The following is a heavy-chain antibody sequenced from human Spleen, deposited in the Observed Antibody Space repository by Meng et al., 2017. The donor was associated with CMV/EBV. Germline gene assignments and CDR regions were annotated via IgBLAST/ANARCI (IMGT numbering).Heavy chain of an antibody. CDR1: EGTVRTYA. CDR2: IIPIYGTT. J-gene: IGHJ4*02. CDR3: ARSCNGNTCPFDF. Sequence: APEGTVRTYAVTWVRQAPGQGLEWMGRIIPIYGTTNYAQKFQGRVTITTDESTGTAYMELSSLRSEDAAFYYCARSCNGNTCPFDFWGQGTLVTVSS. D-gene: IGHD2/OR15-2a*01. V-gene: IGHV1-69*05.